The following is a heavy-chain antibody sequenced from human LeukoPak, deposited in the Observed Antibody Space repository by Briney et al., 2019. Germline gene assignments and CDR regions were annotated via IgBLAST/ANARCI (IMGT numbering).Heavy chain of an antibody. CDR1: GYTFTGYY. Sequence: ASVKVSCKASGYTFTGYYMHWVRQAPGQGLEWMGIINPSGGSTSYAQKFQGRVTMTRDMSTSTVYMELSSLRSEDTAVYYCARDSGCSGGSCYSDVPYYYYMDVWGKGTTVTVSS. D-gene: IGHD2-15*01. J-gene: IGHJ6*03. CDR2: INPSGGST. V-gene: IGHV1-46*01. CDR3: ARDSGCSGGSCYSDVPYYYYMDV.